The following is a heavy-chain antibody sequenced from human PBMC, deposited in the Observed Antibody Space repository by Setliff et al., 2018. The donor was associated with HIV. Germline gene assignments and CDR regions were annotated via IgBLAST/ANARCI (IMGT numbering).Heavy chain of an antibody. CDR1: GYTFTTHY. CDR3: VTFSSGLGYHDIFDI. D-gene: IGHD3-22*01. CDR2: INTESGNT. Sequence: ASVKVSCKASGYTFTTHYIHWVRQAPGQGLQWMGWINTESGNTNFAQKFEGRVALTRDTPISTAYMDLRRLRSDDTAVYYCVTFSSGLGYHDIFDIWGQGTGVTVSS. V-gene: IGHV1-2*02. J-gene: IGHJ3*02.